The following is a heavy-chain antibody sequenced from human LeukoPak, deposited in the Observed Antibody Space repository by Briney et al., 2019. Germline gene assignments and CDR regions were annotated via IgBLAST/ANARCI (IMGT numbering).Heavy chain of an antibody. J-gene: IGHJ3*02. V-gene: IGHV4-34*01. CDR1: GGSFSGYY. CDR3: ARDPMAGTFRAFDI. CDR2: INHSGST. Sequence: PSETLSLTCAVYGGSFSGYYCSWIRQPPGKGLEWIGEINHSGSTNYNPSLKSRVTISVDTSKNQFSLKLNSVTAADTAVYYCARDPMAGTFRAFDIWGQGTMVTVSS. D-gene: IGHD6-19*01.